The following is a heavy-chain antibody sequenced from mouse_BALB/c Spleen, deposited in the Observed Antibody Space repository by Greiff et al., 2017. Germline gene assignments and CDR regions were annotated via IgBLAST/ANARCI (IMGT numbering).Heavy chain of an antibody. CDR3: ESHALTTAPWFAY. J-gene: IGHJ3*01. Sequence: EVKVEESGGGLVQPGGSLRLSCATSGFTFTDYYMSWVRQPPGKALEWLGFIRNKANGYNTEYSASVKGRFTISRDNSQSILYLQMNTLRAADSATYYCESHALTTAPWFAYWGQGTLVTVSA. CDR1: GFTFTDYY. CDR2: IRNKANGYNT. V-gene: IGHV7-3*02. D-gene: IGHD1-2*01.